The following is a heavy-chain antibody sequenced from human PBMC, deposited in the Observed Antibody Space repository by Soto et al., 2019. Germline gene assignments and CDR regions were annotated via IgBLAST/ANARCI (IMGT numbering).Heavy chain of an antibody. CDR1: GGSISGSY. V-gene: IGHV4-59*12. J-gene: IGHJ5*01. CDR2: VYYTGST. D-gene: IGHD3-22*01. Sequence: SETLSLTCSVSGGSISGSYWSWIRQSPGKGLEWLGYVYYTGSTNYSPSLRSRVSISVDTSKNQFSLTLSAVTAADTAMYYCSTRAYDTNGYYRFDPWGQGTLVTVSS. CDR3: STRAYDTNGYYRFDP.